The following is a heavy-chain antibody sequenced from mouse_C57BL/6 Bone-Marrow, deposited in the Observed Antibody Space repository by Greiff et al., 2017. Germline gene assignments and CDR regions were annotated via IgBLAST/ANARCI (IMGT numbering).Heavy chain of an antibody. D-gene: IGHD1-1*01. CDR1: GYSITSGYY. Sequence: EVKVEESGPGLVKPSQSLSLTCSVTGYSITSGYYWNWIRQFPGNKLEWMGYISYDGSNNYNPSLKNRISITRDTSKNQFFLKLNSVTTEDTATYYCARGATVVATDWYFDVWGTGTTVTVSS. V-gene: IGHV3-6*01. J-gene: IGHJ1*03. CDR2: ISYDGSN. CDR3: ARGATVVATDWYFDV.